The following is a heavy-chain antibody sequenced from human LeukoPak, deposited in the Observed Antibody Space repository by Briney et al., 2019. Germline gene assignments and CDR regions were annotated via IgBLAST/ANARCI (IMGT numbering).Heavy chain of an antibody. CDR3: ARGGGYSYGALYYYYYGMDV. Sequence: PSETLSLTCAVYGVSFNSYYWTWIRQPPGKGLEWIGEINHSGTTNYNPSLNSRVTMLVGTSKKQLSLKLSSVTAADTAVYYCARGGGYSYGALYYYYYGMDVWGQGTTVTVSS. J-gene: IGHJ6*02. D-gene: IGHD5-18*01. CDR1: GVSFNSYY. V-gene: IGHV4-34*01. CDR2: INHSGTT.